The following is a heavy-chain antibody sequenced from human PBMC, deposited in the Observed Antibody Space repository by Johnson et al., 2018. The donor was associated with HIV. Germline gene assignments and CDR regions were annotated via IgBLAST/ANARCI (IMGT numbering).Heavy chain of an antibody. CDR2: IKQDGSEK. V-gene: IGHV3-7*01. CDR3: ARDGYGSTPGCAFDI. Sequence: VQLVESGGGLVQPGGSLRLSCAASGFTFSSYWMSWVRQAPGKGLEWVANIKQDGSEKYYVDSVKGRFTISRDNAKNSLYLQMNSLRPEDTAVYYCARDGYGSTPGCAFDIWGQGTMVTVSS. CDR1: GFTFSSYW. D-gene: IGHD6-13*01. J-gene: IGHJ3*02.